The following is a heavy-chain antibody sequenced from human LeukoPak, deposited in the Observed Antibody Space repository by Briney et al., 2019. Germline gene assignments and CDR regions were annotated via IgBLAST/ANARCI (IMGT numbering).Heavy chain of an antibody. CDR3: ARVRALVVPAAMGYYYMDV. Sequence: SETLSLTCAVYGGSFSVYYWTWIRQPPGKGLEWIGEINHSGSTNYNPSLKSRVTISVDTSKNRFSLKLSSVTAADTAVYYCARVRALVVPAAMGYYYMDVWGKGTTVTVSS. V-gene: IGHV4-34*01. CDR2: INHSGST. CDR1: GGSFSVYY. J-gene: IGHJ6*03. D-gene: IGHD2-2*01.